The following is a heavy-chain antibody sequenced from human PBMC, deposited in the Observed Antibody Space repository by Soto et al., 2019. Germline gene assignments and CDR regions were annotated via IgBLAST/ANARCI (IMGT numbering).Heavy chain of an antibody. Sequence: GESLKISCKGSGYSFTSYWISWVRQMPGKGLERMGRIDPSDSYTNYSPSFQGHVTISADKSISTAYLQWSSLKASDTAMYYCASEYSSSAIYYYYGMDVWGQGTTVTVSS. CDR3: ASEYSSSAIYYYYGMDV. CDR1: GYSFTSYW. CDR2: IDPSDSYT. J-gene: IGHJ6*02. D-gene: IGHD6-6*01. V-gene: IGHV5-10-1*01.